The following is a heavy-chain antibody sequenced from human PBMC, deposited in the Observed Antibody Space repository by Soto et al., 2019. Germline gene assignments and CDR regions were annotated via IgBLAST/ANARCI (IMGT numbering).Heavy chain of an antibody. D-gene: IGHD3-22*01. J-gene: IGHJ4*02. CDR3: ARDHYYDSSGYFSYFDY. V-gene: IGHV1-2*04. Sequence: ASVKVSCKASGYTFTGYYMHWVRQAPGQGLEWMGWINPNSGGTNYAQKFQGWVTMTRDTSISTAYMELGRLRSDDTAVYYCARDHYYDSSGYFSYFDYWGQGTLVTSPQ. CDR2: INPNSGGT. CDR1: GYTFTGYY.